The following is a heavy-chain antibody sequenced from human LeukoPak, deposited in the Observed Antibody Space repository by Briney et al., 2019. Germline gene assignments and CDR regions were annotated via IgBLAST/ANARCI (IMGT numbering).Heavy chain of an antibody. CDR1: GGSISSYY. Sequence: SETLSLTCTVSGGSISSYYWSWIRQPAGKGLEWIGRIYTSGSTNYNPSLKSRVTMSVDTSKNQFSLKLSSVTAEDTAVYYCARRGMDYGGNPLDYWGQGTLVTVSS. D-gene: IGHD4-23*01. CDR2: IYTSGST. V-gene: IGHV4-4*07. CDR3: ARRGMDYGGNPLDY. J-gene: IGHJ4*02.